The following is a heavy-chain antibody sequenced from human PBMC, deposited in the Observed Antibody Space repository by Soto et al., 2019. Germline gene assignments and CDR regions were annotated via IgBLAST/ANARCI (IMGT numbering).Heavy chain of an antibody. CDR3: ARGQAEVVAAWSQTEDYYMEV. D-gene: IGHD2-15*01. J-gene: IGHJ6*03. Sequence: SQTLSLTCAISGDSVSSNSAAWNWIRQSPSRGLEWLGRTYYRSKWYNDYAVSVKSRITINPDTSTSTAYMELRSLRSDDTAVYYCARGQAEVVAAWSQTEDYYMEVWGKGTTVTVSS. CDR2: TYYRSKWYN. CDR1: GDSVSSNSAA. V-gene: IGHV6-1*01.